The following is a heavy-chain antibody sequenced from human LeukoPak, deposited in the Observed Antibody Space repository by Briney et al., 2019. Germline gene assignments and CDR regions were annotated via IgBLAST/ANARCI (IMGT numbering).Heavy chain of an antibody. D-gene: IGHD6-13*01. CDR3: ARGGEYRSSWYEAY. V-gene: IGHV1-2*02. Sequence: GASVKVSCKASGYTFTDYYMHWVRQAPGQGLEWMGWINPNSGGTSYAQKFQGRVTMTSDTSISAAYMELSGLRSDDTALYYCARGGEYRSSWYEAYWGQGTLVTVSS. CDR1: GYTFTDYY. CDR2: INPNSGGT. J-gene: IGHJ4*02.